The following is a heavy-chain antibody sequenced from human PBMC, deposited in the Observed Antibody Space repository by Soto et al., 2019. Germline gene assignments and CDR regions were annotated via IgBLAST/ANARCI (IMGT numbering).Heavy chain of an antibody. J-gene: IGHJ4*02. CDR2: IYYSGST. V-gene: IGHV4-31*03. CDR3: ARETRLGAFDY. D-gene: IGHD3-16*01. CDR1: GGSISSGGYY. Sequence: QVQLQESGPGLVKPSQTLSLTCTVSGGSISSGGYYWSWIRQHPGKGLEWIGYIYYSGSTYYNPSLTSRVTISVETSKNPFSLKMCSVTAADTAVYYCARETRLGAFDYWGQGTLVTVSS.